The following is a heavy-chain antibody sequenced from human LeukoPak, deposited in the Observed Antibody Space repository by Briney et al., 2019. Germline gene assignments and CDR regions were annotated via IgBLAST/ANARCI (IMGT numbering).Heavy chain of an antibody. CDR3: ARAQPKERIAAAPLRYFDY. CDR2: IKQDGSEK. J-gene: IGHJ4*02. Sequence: HPGGSLRLSCAASGFTFSSYWMSWVRQAPGKGLEWVANIKQDGSEKYYVDSVKGRFTISRDNAKNSLYLQMNSLRAEDTAVYYCARAQPKERIAAAPLRYFDYWGQGTLVTVSS. V-gene: IGHV3-7*01. CDR1: GFTFSSYW. D-gene: IGHD6-13*01.